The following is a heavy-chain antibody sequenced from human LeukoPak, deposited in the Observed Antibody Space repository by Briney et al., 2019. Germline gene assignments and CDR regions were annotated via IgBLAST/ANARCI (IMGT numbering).Heavy chain of an antibody. J-gene: IGHJ4*02. V-gene: IGHV7-4-1*02. CDR1: GYSFTTYG. CDR2: INTDTGNP. CDR3: ARAPHWWLLDY. Sequence: ASVKVSCKASGYSFTTYGVNWVRQAPGQGLEWMGWINTDTGNPTYAQAFTGQFVFSLDTSVNTAYLQISSLKAEDTAVYYCARAPHWWLLDYWGQGTLVTVSS. D-gene: IGHD5-12*01.